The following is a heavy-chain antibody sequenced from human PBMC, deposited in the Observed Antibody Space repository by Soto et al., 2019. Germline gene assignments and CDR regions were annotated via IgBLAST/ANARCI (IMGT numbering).Heavy chain of an antibody. CDR2: IKQDGSEK. J-gene: IGHJ6*03. V-gene: IGHV3-7*01. CDR1: GFTFSSYW. D-gene: IGHD6-19*01. Sequence: PGGSLRLSCAASGFTFSSYWMSWVRQAPGKGLEWVANIKQDGSEKYYVDSVKGRFTISRDNAKNSLYLQMNSLRAEDTAVYYCARIAGSGCFYYYYYMDVWGKGTTVTVSS. CDR3: ARIAGSGCFYYYYYMDV.